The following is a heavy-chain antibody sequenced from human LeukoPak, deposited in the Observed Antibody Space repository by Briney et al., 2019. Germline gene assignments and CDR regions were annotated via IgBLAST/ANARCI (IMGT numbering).Heavy chain of an antibody. J-gene: IGHJ4*02. D-gene: IGHD4-17*01. CDR2: IIPIFGTA. V-gene: IGHV1-69*13. Sequence: APVKVSCKASGGTFSSYAISWVRQAPGQGLEWMGGIIPIFGTANYAQKFQGRATITADESMSTAYMELSSLRSEDTAVYYCASRLDYGDYGVFDYWGQGTLVTVSS. CDR3: ASRLDYGDYGVFDY. CDR1: GGTFSSYA.